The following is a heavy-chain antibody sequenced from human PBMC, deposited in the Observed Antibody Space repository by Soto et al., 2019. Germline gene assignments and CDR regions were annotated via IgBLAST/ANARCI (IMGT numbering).Heavy chain of an antibody. D-gene: IGHD2-21*02. Sequence: QVQLVESGGGVVQPGRSLRLSCAPSGFSFSDFGMHWVRQAPGKGLEWVAAISHDGTNQYYGDSVKGRFSISRDHSNNRLYLQMNNLKVEDSAIYYCAKETRSRAVTATRVNGMDVWGQGTKVTVSS. CDR1: GFSFSDFG. CDR2: ISHDGTNQ. J-gene: IGHJ6*02. V-gene: IGHV3-30*18. CDR3: AKETRSRAVTATRVNGMDV.